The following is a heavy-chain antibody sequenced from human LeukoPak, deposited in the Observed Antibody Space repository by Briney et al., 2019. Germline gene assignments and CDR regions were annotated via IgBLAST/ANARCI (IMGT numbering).Heavy chain of an antibody. CDR2: ISWDGGST. CDR1: GFTFDDYT. Sequence: GGSPRLSCAASGFTFDDYTMHWVRQAPGKGLEWVSLISWDGGSTYYADSVKGRFTISRDNSKNSLYLQMNSLRTEDTALYYCAKPLYDFWSGSHPFDYWGQGTLVTVSS. J-gene: IGHJ4*02. CDR3: AKPLYDFWSGSHPFDY. V-gene: IGHV3-43*01. D-gene: IGHD3-3*01.